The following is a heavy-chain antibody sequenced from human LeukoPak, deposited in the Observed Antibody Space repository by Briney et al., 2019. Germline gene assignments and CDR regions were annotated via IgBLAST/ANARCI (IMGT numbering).Heavy chain of an antibody. CDR3: ATPTMRGPSYGYVRLLN. Sequence: ASVRVSCKASGDTFTSFDINWVRQATGQGPEWMGWINPSSGDTGYAQKFQGRVTFTRDTSTNTVYMELSGLTSEDTAVYYCATPTMRGPSYGYVRLLNWGQGSLVTVSS. D-gene: IGHD5-18*01. CDR2: INPSSGDT. CDR1: GDTFTSFD. V-gene: IGHV1-8*03. J-gene: IGHJ4*02.